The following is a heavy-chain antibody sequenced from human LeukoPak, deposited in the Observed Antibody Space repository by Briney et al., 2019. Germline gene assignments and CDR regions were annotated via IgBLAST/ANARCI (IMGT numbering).Heavy chain of an antibody. CDR3: AREGYCSGGNCPVEH. D-gene: IGHD2-15*01. V-gene: IGHV1-2*02. CDR2: INPNSGGT. Sequence: GASVKVSCKASGYTFIYYYIYWVRQAPGQGLEWMGWINPNSGGTNYAQKFQDRVTMTRDTSITTAYMELSRLRPDDTAVYYCAREGYCSGGNCPVEHWGQGTLVTVSS. J-gene: IGHJ4*02. CDR1: GYTFIYYY.